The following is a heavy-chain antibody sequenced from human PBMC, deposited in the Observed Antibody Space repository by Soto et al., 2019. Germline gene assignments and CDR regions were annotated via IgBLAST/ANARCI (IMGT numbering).Heavy chain of an antibody. CDR3: ARASPQWYYYGMDV. CDR2: ISSSGSTI. CDR1: GFTFSSYE. D-gene: IGHD6-19*01. J-gene: IGHJ6*02. V-gene: IGHV3-48*03. Sequence: GSLRLSCAASGFTFSSYEMNWVRQAPGKGLEWVSYISSSGSTIYYADSVKGRFTISRDNAKNSLYLQMNSLRAEDTAVYYCARASPQWYYYGMDVWGQGTTVTVSS.